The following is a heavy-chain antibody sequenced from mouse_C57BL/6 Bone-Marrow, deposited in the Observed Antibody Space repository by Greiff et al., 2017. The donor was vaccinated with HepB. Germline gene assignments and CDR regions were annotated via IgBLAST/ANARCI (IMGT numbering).Heavy chain of an antibody. CDR3: ARDQGGTAFDY. V-gene: IGHV5-4*01. CDR1: GFTFSSYA. Sequence: EVMLVESGGGLVKPGGSLKLSCAASGFTFSSYAMSWVRQTPEKRLEWVATISDGGSYTYYPDNVKGRFTISRDNAKNNLYLQMSNLKSEDTAMYYCARDQGGTAFDYWGQGTTLTVSS. D-gene: IGHD4-1*01. J-gene: IGHJ2*01. CDR2: ISDGGSYT.